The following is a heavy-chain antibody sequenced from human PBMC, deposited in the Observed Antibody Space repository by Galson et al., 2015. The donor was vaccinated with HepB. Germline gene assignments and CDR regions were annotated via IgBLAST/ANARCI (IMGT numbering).Heavy chain of an antibody. CDR3: VRLGITATETWFDP. CDR2: VYPGGSDT. CDR1: GYTFTTYW. Sequence: QSGAEVKKPGESLKISCKASGYTFTTYWIGWVRQMPGKGLEWMGIVYPGGSDTRYSPSFQGQVTISADKSISTAFLQWSSLKASDTAVYYCVRLGITATETWFDPWGQGTLVTVSS. J-gene: IGHJ5*02. V-gene: IGHV5-51*01. D-gene: IGHD1-7*01.